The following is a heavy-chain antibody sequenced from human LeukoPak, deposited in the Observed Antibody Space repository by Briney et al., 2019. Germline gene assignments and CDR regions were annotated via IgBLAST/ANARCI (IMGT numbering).Heavy chain of an antibody. CDR1: GFTFNDYG. V-gene: IGHV3-20*04. D-gene: IGHD5-18*01. CDR2: INWNGGST. J-gene: IGHJ4*02. CDR3: VRSFNTYGYPTGY. Sequence: GGSLRLSCAASGFTFNDYGMSWVQTPGKGLEWVAGINWNGGSTGYAVSVRGRFIISRDDANNFLHLHMNSLRAEDTAFYYCVRSFNTYGYPTGYWGQGTLVTVSS.